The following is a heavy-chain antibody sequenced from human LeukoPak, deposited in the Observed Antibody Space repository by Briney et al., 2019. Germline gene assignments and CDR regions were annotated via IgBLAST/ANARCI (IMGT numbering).Heavy chain of an antibody. CDR2: INPSGGST. D-gene: IGHD3-16*01. V-gene: IGHV1-46*01. CDR1: GYTFTSYY. Sequence: ASVKVSCKASGYTFTSYYMHWVRQAPGQGLEWMGIINPSGGSTSYAQKFQGRVTMARDTSTSTVYMELSSLRSEDTAVYYCARDLGGHYGMDVWGQGTTVTVSS. CDR3: ARDLGGHYGMDV. J-gene: IGHJ6*02.